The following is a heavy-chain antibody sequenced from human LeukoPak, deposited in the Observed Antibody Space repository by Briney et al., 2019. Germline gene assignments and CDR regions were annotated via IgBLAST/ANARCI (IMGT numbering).Heavy chain of an antibody. CDR2: ISYDGSNK. D-gene: IGHD1-26*01. V-gene: IGHV3-30-3*01. CDR3: ARGATTGAFDI. J-gene: IGHJ3*02. CDR1: GFTFSSYA. Sequence: GGSLRLSCAASGFTFSSYAMHWVRQAPGKGLEWVAVISYDGSNKYYADSVKGRFTISRDNSKNTLYLQMNSLRAEDTAVYYCARGATTGAFDIWGQGTMVTVSS.